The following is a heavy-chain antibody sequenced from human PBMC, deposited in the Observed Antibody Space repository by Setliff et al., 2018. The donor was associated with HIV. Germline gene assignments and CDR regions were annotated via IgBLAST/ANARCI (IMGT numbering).Heavy chain of an antibody. Sequence: ASVKVSCKASGYTFTSYYMHWVRQAPGQGLEWMGIINPSGGSTSYAQKFQGRVTMTRDTSTSTVYMELSSLRSEDTAVYYCARVRRGSSWTLTTLRTFDYWGQGTLVTVSS. J-gene: IGHJ4*02. V-gene: IGHV1-46*01. D-gene: IGHD4-17*01. CDR1: GYTFTSYY. CDR3: ARVRRGSSWTLTTLRTFDY. CDR2: INPSGGST.